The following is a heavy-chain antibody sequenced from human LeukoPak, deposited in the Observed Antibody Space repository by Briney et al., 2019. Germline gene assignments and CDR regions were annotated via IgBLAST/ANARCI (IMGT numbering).Heavy chain of an antibody. CDR2: IYYSGST. Sequence: SETLSLTCGVSGGSISTTNWWSWVRQPPGKGLEWIGSIYYSGSTYYNPSLKSRVTISVDTSKNQFSLKLSSVTAADTAVYYCARHSTAPLTNFDYWGQGTLVTVSS. V-gene: IGHV4-39*01. CDR1: GGSISTTNW. CDR3: ARHSTAPLTNFDY. D-gene: IGHD2-2*01. J-gene: IGHJ4*02.